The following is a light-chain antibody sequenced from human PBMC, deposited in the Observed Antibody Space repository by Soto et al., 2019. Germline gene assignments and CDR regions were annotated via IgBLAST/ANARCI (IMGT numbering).Light chain of an antibody. J-gene: IGLJ2*01. Sequence: QSVLIQPPSASGTPGQRVTISCSGSSSNIGSNYVYWYQQLPGTAPKLLIYRNNQRPSGVPDRFSGSKSGTSASLAISGLRSEDEADYYCAAWDVSLSGVVFGGGTKLTVL. V-gene: IGLV1-47*01. CDR2: RNN. CDR3: AAWDVSLSGVV. CDR1: SSNIGSNY.